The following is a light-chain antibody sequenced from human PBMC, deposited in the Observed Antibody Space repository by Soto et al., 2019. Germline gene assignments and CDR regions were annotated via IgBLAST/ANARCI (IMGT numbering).Light chain of an antibody. CDR3: ASWDDSLNGGV. CDR2: NDS. Sequence: QSVLTQPPSASGTPGQRVTISCSGGSSNIGRCSVNWYQQLPATAPKLLIYNDSQRPSGVPDRFSGSKSGTSASLAISGLQSEDEADYYCASWDDSLNGGVFGGGTKVTVL. J-gene: IGLJ2*01. CDR1: SSNIGRCS. V-gene: IGLV1-44*01.